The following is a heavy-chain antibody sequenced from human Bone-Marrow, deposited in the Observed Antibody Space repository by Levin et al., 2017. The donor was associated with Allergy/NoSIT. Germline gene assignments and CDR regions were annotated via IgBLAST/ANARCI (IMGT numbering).Heavy chain of an antibody. Sequence: ASVKVSCKASGYTFTSYDINWVRQATGQGLEWMGWVNPNSGNTGYAQKFQGRVTMTRNTSTSTAYMELSSLTSEDTAVYFCARAGRYSYSYQIDYWGQGTLVTVSS. CDR2: VNPNSGNT. J-gene: IGHJ4*02. CDR3: ARAGRYSYSYQIDY. D-gene: IGHD5-18*01. CDR1: GYTFTSYD. V-gene: IGHV1-8*01.